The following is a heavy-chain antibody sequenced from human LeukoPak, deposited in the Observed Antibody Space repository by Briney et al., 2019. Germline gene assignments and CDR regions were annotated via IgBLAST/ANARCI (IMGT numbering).Heavy chain of an antibody. D-gene: IGHD3-3*01. CDR1: GGSISSYY. V-gene: IGHV4-59*12. J-gene: IGHJ4*02. CDR3: ARAEWLSSPFDY. Sequence: SETLSLTCTVSGGSISSYYWSWIRQPPGKGLEWIGYIYYSGSTNYNPSLKSRVTISVDTSKNQFSLKLSSVTAADTAVYYCARAEWLSSPFDYWGQGTLVTVSS. CDR2: IYYSGST.